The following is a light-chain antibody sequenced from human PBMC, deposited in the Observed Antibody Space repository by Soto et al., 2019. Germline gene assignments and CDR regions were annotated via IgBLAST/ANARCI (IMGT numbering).Light chain of an antibody. Sequence: DIQMTQSPSTLSASVGDRVTITCRASQNIVSWLAWYQQKPGKAPKLLIYDPSSLQSGVPSRFSGSGSGTEFTLTISSLQPDDFATYYCQQYSSFPYTFGQGTKLEIK. CDR2: DPS. CDR1: QNIVSW. CDR3: QQYSSFPYT. J-gene: IGKJ2*01. V-gene: IGKV1-5*01.